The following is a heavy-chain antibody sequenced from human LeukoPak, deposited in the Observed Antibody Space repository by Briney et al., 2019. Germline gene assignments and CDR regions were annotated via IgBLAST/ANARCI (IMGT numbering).Heavy chain of an antibody. Sequence: PGGSLRLSCAASGFTFSNYWMNWVRQAPGKGLEWVANIKEDGSDKYYVDSVKGRFTISKDNAKNSLYLQMNSLRAEDTAVYYCAREIVGDIVVVTAVADGMDVWGQGTTVTVSS. CDR3: AREIVGDIVVVTAVADGMDV. CDR1: GFTFSNYW. D-gene: IGHD2-21*02. CDR2: IKEDGSDK. J-gene: IGHJ6*02. V-gene: IGHV3-7*01.